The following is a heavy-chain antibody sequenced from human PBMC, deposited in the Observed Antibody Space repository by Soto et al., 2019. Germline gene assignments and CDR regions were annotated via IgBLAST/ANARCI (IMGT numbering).Heavy chain of an antibody. CDR3: ARGNHRWLQLWYFDL. D-gene: IGHD5-12*01. V-gene: IGHV1-69*12. J-gene: IGHJ2*01. CDR1: GGTFSNYP. CDR2: IIPIFGTV. Sequence: QVQLVQSGAEVKKPGSSVKVSCKASGGTFSNYPISWVRQAPGQELEWMGGIIPIFGTVNYAQKFQGRVTITADESTSTGYMELSSLRSEDTAVYYCARGNHRWLQLWYFDLWGRGTLVTVSS.